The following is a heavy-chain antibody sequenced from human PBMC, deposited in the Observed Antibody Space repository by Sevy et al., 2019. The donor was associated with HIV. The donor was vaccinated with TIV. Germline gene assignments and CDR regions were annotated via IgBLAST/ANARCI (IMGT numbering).Heavy chain of an antibody. CDR1: GFTFDDYA. CDR3: AKGIGYSNGWYSWFDS. J-gene: IGHJ5*01. D-gene: IGHD6-19*01. Sequence: GGSLRLSCVASGFTFDDYAMHWVRQAPGKGPEWVSGSSWNSGSIGYAVSVKGRFTISRDNTKNSLYLQMNSLRVEDTALYYCAKGIGYSNGWYSWFDSWGQGTLVTVSS. CDR2: SSWNSGSI. V-gene: IGHV3-9*01.